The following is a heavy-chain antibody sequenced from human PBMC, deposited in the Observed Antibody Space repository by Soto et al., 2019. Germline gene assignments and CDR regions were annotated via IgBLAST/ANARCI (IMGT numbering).Heavy chain of an antibody. D-gene: IGHD5-18*01. Sequence: SETLSLTCTVSGGSVSSGSYYWGWIRQPPGKGLEWIGYIYYSGSTNYNPSLKSRVTISVDTSKNQFSLKLSSVTAADTAMYYCARGLRGYSLGTQAHGMDVWGQGTTVTVSS. V-gene: IGHV4-61*01. CDR3: ARGLRGYSLGTQAHGMDV. CDR2: IYYSGST. J-gene: IGHJ6*02. CDR1: GGSVSSGSYY.